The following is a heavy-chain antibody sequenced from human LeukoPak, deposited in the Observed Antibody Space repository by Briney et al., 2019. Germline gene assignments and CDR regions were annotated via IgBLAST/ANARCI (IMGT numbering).Heavy chain of an antibody. CDR1: GFTFSSYS. D-gene: IGHD6-6*01. J-gene: IGHJ4*02. V-gene: IGHV3-21*01. Sequence: PGGSLRLSCAASGFTFSSYSMNWVRQAPGKGLEWVSSISSSSSYIYYADSVKGRFTISRDNAKNSLYLQMNSLRAEDTAVYYCARDGSGSSRYYFDYWGQGTLVTVSS. CDR2: ISSSSSYI. CDR3: ARDGSGSSRYYFDY.